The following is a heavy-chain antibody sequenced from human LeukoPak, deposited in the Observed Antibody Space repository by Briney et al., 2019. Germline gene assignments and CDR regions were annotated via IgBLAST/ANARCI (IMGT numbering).Heavy chain of an antibody. J-gene: IGHJ6*03. CDR3: ARGPPNVSYYYYYYMDV. Sequence: GGSLRLSCAASGFTVSSNYMSWVRQAPGKGLEWVSVIYSGGSTYYADSVKGRFTISRDNSKNTLYLQMSSLRAEDTAVYYCARGPPNVSYYYYYYMDVWGKGTTVTVSS. CDR1: GFTVSSNY. CDR2: IYSGGST. V-gene: IGHV3-53*01. D-gene: IGHD4/OR15-4a*01.